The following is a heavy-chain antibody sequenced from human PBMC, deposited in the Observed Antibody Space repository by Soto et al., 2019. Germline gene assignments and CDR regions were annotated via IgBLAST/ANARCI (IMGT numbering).Heavy chain of an antibody. CDR1: GVTVGSYR. V-gene: IGHV3-48*01. CDR3: ARDASRYCRYTGCSAFDI. D-gene: IGHD2-2*01. J-gene: IGHJ3*02. CDR2: INTRSTTM. Sequence: GALRLSCAASGVTVGSYRRNWVRQAPGKGLEWVSYINTRSTTMYYADSVKGRFTISRDNAKDSLYLQMNSLRAEDTAVYYCARDASRYCRYTGCSAFDISAQGTMVTGSS.